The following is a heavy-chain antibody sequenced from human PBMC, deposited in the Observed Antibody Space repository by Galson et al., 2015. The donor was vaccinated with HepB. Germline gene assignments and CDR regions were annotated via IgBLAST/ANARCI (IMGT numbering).Heavy chain of an antibody. J-gene: IGHJ6*02. D-gene: IGHD3-22*01. CDR3: ARDPPEWYYASSGYLDYYGMDV. V-gene: IGHV3-7*03. Sequence: SLRLSCAASGFTFSSYWMSWVRQAPGKGLEWVANIKQDGSEKYYVDSVKGRFTISRDNAKNSLYLQMNSLRAEDTAVYYCARDPPEWYYASSGYLDYYGMDVWGQGTTVTVSS. CDR1: GFTFSSYW. CDR2: IKQDGSEK.